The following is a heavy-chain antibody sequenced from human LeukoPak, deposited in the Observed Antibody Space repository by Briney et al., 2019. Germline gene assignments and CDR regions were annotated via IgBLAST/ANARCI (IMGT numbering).Heavy chain of an antibody. V-gene: IGHV3-21*01. D-gene: IGHD6-19*01. Sequence: GALRLSCAASGFTFSSYSMNWVRQAPGKGLEWVSSISSSSSYIYYADSVKGRFTISRDNAKNSLYLQMNSLRAEDTAVYYCARDQGSGWYYFDYWGQGTLVTVSS. J-gene: IGHJ4*02. CDR2: ISSSSSYI. CDR1: GFTFSSYS. CDR3: ARDQGSGWYYFDY.